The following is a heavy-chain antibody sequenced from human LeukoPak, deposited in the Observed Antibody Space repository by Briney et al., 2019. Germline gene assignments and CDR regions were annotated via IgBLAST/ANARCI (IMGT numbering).Heavy chain of an antibody. D-gene: IGHD3-9*01. J-gene: IGHJ4*02. CDR2: IRSKAYGGTA. V-gene: IGHV3-49*03. CDR3: TREIRYFDWFQADY. CDR1: GFTFGDHS. Sequence: GGSLRLSCTASGFTFGDHSVSWFRQAPGKGLEWVGFIRSKAYGGTAEYAASVKGRFNISRDDSKGVAYLQMDSLKTEDTAVYYCTREIRYFDWFQADYWGQGNLVTVSS.